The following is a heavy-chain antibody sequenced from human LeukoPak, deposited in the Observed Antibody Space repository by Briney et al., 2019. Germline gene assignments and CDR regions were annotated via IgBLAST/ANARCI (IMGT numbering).Heavy chain of an antibody. D-gene: IGHD2-15*01. CDR3: AKRGYCRGGTCFSHDAFDI. CDR2: ISYDGGNI. V-gene: IGHV3-30*18. Sequence: GGSLRLSCAASGFIFSSSSMHWVRRAPGKGLEWVAVISYDGGNISYTDSVKGRFTISRDNSKNTLYLQMNSLRAEDTAVYYCAKRGYCRGGTCFSHDAFDIWGQGTMVTVSS. CDR1: GFIFSSSS. J-gene: IGHJ3*02.